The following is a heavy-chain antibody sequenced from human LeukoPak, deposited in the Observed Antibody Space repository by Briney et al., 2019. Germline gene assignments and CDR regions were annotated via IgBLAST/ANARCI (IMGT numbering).Heavy chain of an antibody. J-gene: IGHJ4*02. CDR3: AKDTGYYYDSSNYWV. CDR1: GFTFRLFG. V-gene: IGHV3-9*01. Sequence: GGSLRLSCVASGFTFRLFGMHWVRQPPGKGLEWVSGISWNSGSIGYADSVRGRFTISRDNAKNSLYLQMNSLRAEDTALYYCAKDTGYYYDSSNYWVWGQGTLVTVSS. CDR2: ISWNSGSI. D-gene: IGHD3-22*01.